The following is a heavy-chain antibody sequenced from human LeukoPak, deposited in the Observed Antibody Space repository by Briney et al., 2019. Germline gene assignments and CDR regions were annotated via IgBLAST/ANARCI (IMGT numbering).Heavy chain of an antibody. CDR1: GFSFSSYN. CDR3: AKNRVVFNWNYAYYFDN. CDR2: ITTSSSYT. Sequence: PGGSLRLSCEASGFSFSSYNMDWVRQTPGKGLEWISSITTSSSYTFYADSVKGRFTISRDNSKNTLYLQMNSLRAEDTAVYYCAKNRVVFNWNYAYYFDNWGQGTLVTVSS. D-gene: IGHD1-7*01. J-gene: IGHJ4*02. V-gene: IGHV3-21*01.